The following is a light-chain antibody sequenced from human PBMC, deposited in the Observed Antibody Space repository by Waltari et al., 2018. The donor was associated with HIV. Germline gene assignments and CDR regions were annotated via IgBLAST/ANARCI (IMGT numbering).Light chain of an antibody. Sequence: NFMLAQPHSVSESPGKTITIPCTRTSGSIASNYVQWYQRRPGSPPATVIYEDNRRPSGVPDRFSGSIDSSSNSASLTISGLKTEDEADYYCQSYDRNSQVFGGGTKLTVL. J-gene: IGLJ3*02. CDR1: SGSIASNY. CDR2: EDN. CDR3: QSYDRNSQV. V-gene: IGLV6-57*01.